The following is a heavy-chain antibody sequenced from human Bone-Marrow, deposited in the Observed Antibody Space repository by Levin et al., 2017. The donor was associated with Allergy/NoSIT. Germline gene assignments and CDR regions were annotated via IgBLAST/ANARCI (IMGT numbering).Heavy chain of an antibody. V-gene: IGHV3-9*01. Sequence: SCEASGFIFGDFGMQWVRQRPGKGLEWVASITWNSAKVDYADSVKGRFTVSRDNARNSLFLQMNSLRVDDTALYYCAKDITGPYSYYFGLDVWGQGTTVTVS. CDR2: ITWNSAKV. CDR3: AKDITGPYSYYFGLDV. CDR1: GFIFGDFG. D-gene: IGHD4-11*01. J-gene: IGHJ6*02.